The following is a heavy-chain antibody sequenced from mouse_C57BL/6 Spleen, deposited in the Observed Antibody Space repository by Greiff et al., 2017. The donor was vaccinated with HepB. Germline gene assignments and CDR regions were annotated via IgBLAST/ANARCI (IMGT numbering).Heavy chain of an antibody. J-gene: IGHJ4*01. V-gene: IGHV1-39*01. Sequence: SHLQQSGPELVKPGASVKISCKASGYSFTDYNMNWVKQSNGKSLEWIGVINPNYGTTSYNQKFKGKATLAVDQSSSTAYMQLNSLTSEDSAVYYCARGYYGYDDAMGYRGQGTSVIVSS. CDR1: GYSFTDYN. D-gene: IGHD2-14*01. CDR3: ARGYYGYDDAMGY. CDR2: INPNYGTT.